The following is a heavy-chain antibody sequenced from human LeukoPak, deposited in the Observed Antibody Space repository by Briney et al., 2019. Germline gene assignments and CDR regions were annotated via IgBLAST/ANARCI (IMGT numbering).Heavy chain of an antibody. J-gene: IGHJ5*02. D-gene: IGHD2-15*01. Sequence: SVKVSRTASGGTFSSYAISWVRPAPGQGLEWMGGIIPIFGTANYAQKFQGRVTITTDESTSTAYMEPSSLRSDDTAVYYCARGARPCSGGSCPQGYNWFDPWGQGTLVTVSS. CDR2: IIPIFGTA. CDR1: GGTFSSYA. CDR3: ARGARPCSGGSCPQGYNWFDP. V-gene: IGHV1-69*05.